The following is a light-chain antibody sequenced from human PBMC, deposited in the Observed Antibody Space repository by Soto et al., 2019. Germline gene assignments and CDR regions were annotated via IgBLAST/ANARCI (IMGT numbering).Light chain of an antibody. CDR3: QHYDILPGYT. CDR2: DAS. CDR1: HDINNN. J-gene: IGKJ2*01. Sequence: DIQMTQSPSSLSAYIGDRVTITCQASHDINNNLNWYQQKPGKAPKLLIHDASTLEKGVPSRFSGSGSGTDVTFTISSLQPADIASYYCQHYDILPGYTFGQGTKREIK. V-gene: IGKV1-33*01.